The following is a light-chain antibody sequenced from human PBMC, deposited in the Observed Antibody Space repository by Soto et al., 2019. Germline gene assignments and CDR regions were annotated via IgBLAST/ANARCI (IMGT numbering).Light chain of an antibody. CDR2: KAS. CDR3: QQYNKYWT. J-gene: IGKJ1*01. V-gene: IGKV1-5*03. CDR1: QSINSW. Sequence: DIQMTQSPSTLSASVGDRVTITCRASQSINSWLAWYQQKPGKAPKLLMYKASSLESGVPSRFSGSGSGTEFTLTISSLQPDDFATYYCQQYNKYWTFGQGTKVEIK.